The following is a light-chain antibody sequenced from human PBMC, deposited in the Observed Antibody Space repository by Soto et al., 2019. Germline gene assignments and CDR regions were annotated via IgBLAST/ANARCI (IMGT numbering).Light chain of an antibody. Sequence: DIQMTQSPSTLSASVGDRVTITCRASQSISSWLAWYQQIPGKAPKLLIYDASSLESGVPSRFSGSGSGTEFTLTISSLQPDDFATYYCQQYNSYWTFGQGTKV. CDR1: QSISSW. V-gene: IGKV1-5*01. CDR2: DAS. J-gene: IGKJ1*01. CDR3: QQYNSYWT.